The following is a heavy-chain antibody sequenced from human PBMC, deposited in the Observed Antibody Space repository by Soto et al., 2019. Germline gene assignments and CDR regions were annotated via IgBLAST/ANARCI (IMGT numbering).Heavy chain of an antibody. J-gene: IGHJ3*01. CDR2: ISWNGGDT. D-gene: IGHD4-17*01. CDR3: ARESGYGGPFDAFDL. V-gene: IGHV3-20*03. CDR1: GIPFGYYC. Sequence: GGALILSFAASGIPFGYYCMRLGRPAPGKGLEWVSGISWNGGDTGYADSVKGRFTISRDNAKNSLYLQMNSLRAEDTALYYCARESGYGGPFDAFDLWGQGTMVTVSS.